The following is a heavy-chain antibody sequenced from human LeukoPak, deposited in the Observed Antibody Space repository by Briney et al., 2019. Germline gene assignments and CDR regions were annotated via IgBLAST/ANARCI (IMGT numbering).Heavy chain of an antibody. CDR3: ARGGGSSGYYLDY. J-gene: IGHJ4*02. CDR1: GGSIDSSSYF. D-gene: IGHD3-22*01. V-gene: IGHV4-39*01. Sequence: PSQTLSLTCTVSGGSIDSSSYFWGWIRQPPGKGLEWIGSIYYSSTTFYSPSLKSRVTISVDTSKNQFSLRLSSVTAADTAVYYCARGGGSSGYYLDYWGQGTLVTVSS. CDR2: IYYSSTT.